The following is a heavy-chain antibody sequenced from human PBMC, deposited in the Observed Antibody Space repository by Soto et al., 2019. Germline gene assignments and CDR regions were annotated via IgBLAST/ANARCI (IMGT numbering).Heavy chain of an antibody. CDR2: INYVGRTS. CDR1: GDSMSGFY. D-gene: IGHD3-10*01. J-gene: IGHJ4*02. CDR3: ARFRRNYFDY. V-gene: IGHV4-59*01. Sequence: SETLSLTCTVSGDSMSGFYWSWIRQTPGKGLEWIGYINYVGRTSYYSPSLQSRVTIPLDSSKNQFSLILSSVTAADTAVYFCARFRRNYFDYWGQGTQVTVSS.